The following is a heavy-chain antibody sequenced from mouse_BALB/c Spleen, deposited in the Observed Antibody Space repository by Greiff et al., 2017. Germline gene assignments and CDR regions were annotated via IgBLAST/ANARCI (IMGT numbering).Heavy chain of an antibody. J-gene: IGHJ4*01. Sequence: EVNVVESGGGLVQPGGSMKLSCVASGFTFSNYWMNWVRQSPEKGLEWVAEIRLKSNNYATHYAESVKGRFTISRDDSKSSVYLQMNNLRAEDTGIYYCTRNGYYVYAMDYWGQGTSVTVSS. D-gene: IGHD2-3*01. V-gene: IGHV6-6*02. CDR1: GFTFSNYW. CDR2: IRLKSNNYAT. CDR3: TRNGYYVYAMDY.